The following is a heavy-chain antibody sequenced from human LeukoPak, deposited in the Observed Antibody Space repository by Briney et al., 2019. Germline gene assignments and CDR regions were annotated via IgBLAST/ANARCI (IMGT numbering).Heavy chain of an antibody. D-gene: IGHD4-17*01. CDR3: ARESRDYGDYPPLPYGMDV. CDR2: ISSSGSTI. CDR1: GFTFSSYE. J-gene: IGHJ6*02. V-gene: IGHV3-48*03. Sequence: GGSLRLSCAASGFTFSSYEMNWVRQAPGQGLEWVSYISSSGSTIYYADSGKGRFTISRDNAKNSLYLQMNSLRAEDTAVYYCARESRDYGDYPPLPYGMDVWGQGTTVTVSS.